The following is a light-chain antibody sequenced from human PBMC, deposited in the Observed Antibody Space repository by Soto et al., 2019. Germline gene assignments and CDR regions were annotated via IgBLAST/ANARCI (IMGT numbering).Light chain of an antibody. J-gene: IGKJ1*01. CDR2: AAS. CDR1: QGIRND. V-gene: IGKV1-17*01. CDR3: QHYYGYSWT. Sequence: GDRVTITCRASQGIRNDLGWYQQKPGKAPKLLIYAASSLQSGVPSRFSGSGSGTEFTLTISSLQSDDFATYYCQHYYGYSWTFGQGTRWIS.